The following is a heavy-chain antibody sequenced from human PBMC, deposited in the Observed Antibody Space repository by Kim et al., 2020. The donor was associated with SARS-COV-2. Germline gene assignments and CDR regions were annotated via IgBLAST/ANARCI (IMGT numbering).Heavy chain of an antibody. J-gene: IGHJ6*03. D-gene: IGHD6-19*01. CDR3: ARNPQQWLVAYYYSYMDD. Sequence: GGSLRLSCAASGFTFDDYVMSWVRQAPGKGLEWVSGINWNGGSTGYADSVKGRFTISRDNAKNSLYLQMNSLRAEDTALYHCARNPQQWLVAYYYSYMDDWGKRTTVTVSS. CDR1: GFTFDDYV. V-gene: IGHV3-20*01. CDR2: INWNGGST.